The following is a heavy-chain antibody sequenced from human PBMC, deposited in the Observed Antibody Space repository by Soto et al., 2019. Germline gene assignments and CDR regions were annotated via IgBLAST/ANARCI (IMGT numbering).Heavy chain of an antibody. CDR1: GGSINSGGYY. CDR3: XXXXXXXXXYSSRWVFDY. V-gene: IGHV4-31*03. D-gene: IGHD6-13*01. J-gene: IGHJ4*02. Sequence: QVQLRESGPGLVKPSQTLSLTCTVSGGSINSGGYYWNWIRQHPEKGLEWIGYMYYSGSTYYNPFLRSRVIISADTSANHFSXXXXXXTXXXXXXXXXXXXXXXXXYSSRWVFDYWGQGTLFNVSS. CDR2: MYYSGST.